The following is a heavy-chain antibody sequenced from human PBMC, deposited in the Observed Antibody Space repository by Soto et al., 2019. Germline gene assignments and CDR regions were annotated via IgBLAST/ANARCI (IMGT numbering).Heavy chain of an antibody. D-gene: IGHD2-15*01. Sequence: SETLYLTCAVSGGSISSGGYSWSWIRQPPGKGLEWIGYIYHSGSTYYNPSLKSRVAISVDRSKNQFSLKLSSVTAADTAVYYCARGQVVAAQHWGQGTLVPVSS. CDR1: GGSISSGGYS. CDR3: ARGQVVAAQH. V-gene: IGHV4-30-2*01. J-gene: IGHJ4*02. CDR2: IYHSGST.